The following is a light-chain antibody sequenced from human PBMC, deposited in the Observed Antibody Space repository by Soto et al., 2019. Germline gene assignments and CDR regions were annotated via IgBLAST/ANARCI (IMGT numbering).Light chain of an antibody. CDR3: QTWGSGIVV. CDR1: SGHSNYA. CDR2: LNSDGSH. Sequence: QPVLTQSPSASASLGASVKLTCTLSSGHSNYAIAWHQQQSEKGPRYLMKLNSDGSHSKGDGIPDRFSGSSSGAAPYLTSSSLQAEDGADYYGQTWGSGIVVFGGGTKVTVL. V-gene: IGLV4-69*01. J-gene: IGLJ2*01.